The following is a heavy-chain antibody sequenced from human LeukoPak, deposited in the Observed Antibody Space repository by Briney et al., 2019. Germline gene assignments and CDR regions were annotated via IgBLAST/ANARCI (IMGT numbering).Heavy chain of an antibody. CDR1: GFTFTPYP. CDR3: ARQGYSLYYVFLYLDV. V-gene: IGHV3-30*01. CDR2: ISRDGRDK. D-gene: IGHD1-26*01. Sequence: GGSLRLSCAASGFTFTPYPMHWVRQAPGKGLEWVALISRDGRDKYYGDSVKGRFTISRDNSKSTLSLEMNNVRPEDTAVYFCARQGYSLYYVFLYLDVWGEGTTVTVSS. J-gene: IGHJ6*04.